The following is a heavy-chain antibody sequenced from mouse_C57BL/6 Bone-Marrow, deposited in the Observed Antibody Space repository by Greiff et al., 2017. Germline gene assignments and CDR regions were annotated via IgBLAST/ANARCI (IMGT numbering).Heavy chain of an antibody. CDR3: ARHPAITTVVEGYFDV. D-gene: IGHD1-1*01. V-gene: IGHV5-6*01. CDR2: ISSGGSYT. J-gene: IGHJ1*03. CDR1: GFTFSSYG. Sequence: EVKLVESGGDLVKPGGSLKLSCAASGFTFSSYGMSWVRQTPDKRLEWVATISSGGSYTYYPDSVKGRFTISRDNAKNTLYLQMSSLKSEDTAMYYCARHPAITTVVEGYFDVWGTGTTVTVSS.